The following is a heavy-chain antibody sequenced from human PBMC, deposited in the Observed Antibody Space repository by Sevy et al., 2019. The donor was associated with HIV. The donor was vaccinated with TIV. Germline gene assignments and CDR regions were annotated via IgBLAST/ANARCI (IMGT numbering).Heavy chain of an antibody. J-gene: IGHJ4*02. CDR3: ATGIYNSGWYAPGYFDN. CDR1: GFTFSSYA. CDR2: ISGSGDTT. Sequence: GGSLRLSCAASGFTFSSYAMSWVRQAPGKGLEWVSGISGSGDTTYYADSVKDRFTISRDNSMNPMYLQMNGLRAEDEAVYYCATGIYNSGWYAPGYFDNWGQGTLVTVSS. D-gene: IGHD6-19*01. V-gene: IGHV3-23*01.